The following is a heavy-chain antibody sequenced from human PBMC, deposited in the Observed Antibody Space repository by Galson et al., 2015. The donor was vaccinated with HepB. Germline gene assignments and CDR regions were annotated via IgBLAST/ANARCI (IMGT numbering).Heavy chain of an antibody. CDR1: GYTFTSYD. V-gene: IGHV1-8*01. Sequence: SVKVSCKTSGYTFTSYDINWVRQATGQGLEWMGWMNPNSGNTGYAQKFQGRVTMTRNTSISTAYMELSSLRSEDPAVYYCARRYGDYRLGYMDVWGKGTTVTVSS. D-gene: IGHD4-17*01. J-gene: IGHJ6*03. CDR2: MNPNSGNT. CDR3: ARRYGDYRLGYMDV.